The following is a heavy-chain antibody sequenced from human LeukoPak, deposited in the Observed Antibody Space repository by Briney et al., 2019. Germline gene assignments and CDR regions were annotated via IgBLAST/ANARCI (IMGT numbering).Heavy chain of an antibody. CDR1: GFTFSNYG. Sequence: GGSLRLSCAASGFTFSNYGMHWVRQAPGKGLEWVAVISYDGINKYYADPVKGRFTISRDNSKNTLYLQMNSLRAKDTAVYYCAKGAYYADWGQGTLVTVSS. CDR2: ISYDGINK. J-gene: IGHJ4*02. V-gene: IGHV3-30*18. D-gene: IGHD3-3*01. CDR3: AKGAYYAD.